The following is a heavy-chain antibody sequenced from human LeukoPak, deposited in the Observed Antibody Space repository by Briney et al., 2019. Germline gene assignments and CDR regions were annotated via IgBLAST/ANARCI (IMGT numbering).Heavy chain of an antibody. CDR1: GFTFGSLR. V-gene: IGHV3-21*01. CDR2: IISIISYI. J-gene: IGHJ6*02. Sequence: GGSLRLSCAASGFTFGSLRMTGFRQPPGKGLEWFYSIISIISYIYYADSVKGRFTISRDNAKNSLYLQMNSLRAEDTAVYYCARDFRGDMVRGVHYYYGMDVWGQGTTVTVSS. CDR3: ARDFRGDMVRGVHYYYGMDV. D-gene: IGHD3-10*01.